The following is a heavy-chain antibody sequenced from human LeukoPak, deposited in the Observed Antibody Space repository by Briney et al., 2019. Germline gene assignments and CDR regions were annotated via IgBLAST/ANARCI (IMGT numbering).Heavy chain of an antibody. CDR2: IYTSGST. CDR3: ARYQLLSPKGNWFDP. D-gene: IGHD2-2*01. V-gene: IGHV4-4*09. CDR1: GGPISSYY. J-gene: IGHJ5*02. Sequence: SETLSLTCTVSGGPISSYYWSWIRQPPGKGLEWIGYIYTSGSTNYNPSLKSRVTISVDTSKNQFSLKLSSVTAADTAVYYCARYQLLSPKGNWFDPWGQGTLVTVSS.